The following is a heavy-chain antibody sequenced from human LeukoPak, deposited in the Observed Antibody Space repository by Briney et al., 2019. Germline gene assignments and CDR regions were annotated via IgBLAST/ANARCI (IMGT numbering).Heavy chain of an antibody. CDR2: ISHSGGST. V-gene: IGHV3-23*01. CDR3: VPRGDS. CDR1: GFTFSSYA. Sequence: GGSLRLSCAASGFTFSSYAMIWVRQAPGKGLEGVSAISHSGGSTHYVDSVKGRFTISRDNSENTVYLQMNSLRAEDTAVYFCVPRGDSWGQGTLITVSS. J-gene: IGHJ4*02.